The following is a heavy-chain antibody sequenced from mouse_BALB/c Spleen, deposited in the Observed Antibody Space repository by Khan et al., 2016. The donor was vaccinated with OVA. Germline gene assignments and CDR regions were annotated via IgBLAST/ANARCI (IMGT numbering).Heavy chain of an antibody. V-gene: IGHV9-3-1*01. CDR3: KRSPQFSYVFVY. CDR1: GYTFTNYG. Sequence: QIQLVQSGPELKKPGETVKISCKASGYTFTNYGMNWVKQAPGKALKWMGWISTYTGEPTYADDFKGRFAFSLETSASTAYLQINNLKNEDTATYIWKRSPQFSYVFVYWGQGTSVTVSS. J-gene: IGHJ4*01. D-gene: IGHD1-1*02. CDR2: ISTYTGEP.